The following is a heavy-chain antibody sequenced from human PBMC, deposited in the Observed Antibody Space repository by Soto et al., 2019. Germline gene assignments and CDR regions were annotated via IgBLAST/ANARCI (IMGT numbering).Heavy chain of an antibody. V-gene: IGHV4-39*01. CDR2: IYYSGST. D-gene: IGHD1-1*01. CDR1: GGSISSSSYY. CDR3: ARQLQLERDY. Sequence: LSLTCAVSGGSISSSSYYWGWIRQPPGKGLEWIGSIYYSGSTYYNPSLKSRVTISVDTSKNQSSLKLSSVTAADTAVYYCARQLQLERDYWGQGTLVTVSS. J-gene: IGHJ4*02.